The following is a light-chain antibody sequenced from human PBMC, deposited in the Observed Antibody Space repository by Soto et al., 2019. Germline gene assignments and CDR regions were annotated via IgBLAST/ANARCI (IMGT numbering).Light chain of an antibody. CDR1: HSISSNY. CDR2: GAS. V-gene: IGKV3-20*01. Sequence: EIVLTQSPGTLSLSPGERATLSCRASHSISSNYLAWYQQKPGQAPRLFIYGASSRAAGIPDRFSASGSGTDFTLTISRLEPEDFAVYYCQQYGTSLWTFCQGTKV. J-gene: IGKJ1*01. CDR3: QQYGTSLWT.